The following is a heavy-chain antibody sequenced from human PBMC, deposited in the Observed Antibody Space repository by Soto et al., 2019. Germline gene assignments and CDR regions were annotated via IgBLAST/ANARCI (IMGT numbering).Heavy chain of an antibody. J-gene: IGHJ5*02. CDR2: IYYTGNT. D-gene: IGHD6-19*01. Sequence: PSETLSLTCTVSGGSISRYYWSWIRQPPGKGLEWIGYIYYTGNTNYNPSLKSRVTISVDTSKNQFSLNLTSVTAADTAVYFCARVPPAVAATGGWFDPWGQGTLVTVSS. CDR1: GGSISRYY. V-gene: IGHV4-59*01. CDR3: ARVPPAVAATGGWFDP.